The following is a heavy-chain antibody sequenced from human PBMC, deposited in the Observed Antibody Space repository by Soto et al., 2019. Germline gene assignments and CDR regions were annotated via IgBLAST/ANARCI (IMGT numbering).Heavy chain of an antibody. CDR2: ISGSGGST. V-gene: IGHV3-23*01. CDR1: GFTFSSYA. J-gene: IGHJ6*02. Sequence: EVQLLESGGGLVQPGGSLRLSCAASGFTFSSYAMSWVRQAPGKGLEWVSAISGSGGSTYYADSGKGRFTISRDNSKNTLYLQMNSLRAEDTAVYYCAKFLSTTVTYYYYYGRDVWGQGTTVTVSS. D-gene: IGHD4-17*01. CDR3: AKFLSTTVTYYYYYGRDV.